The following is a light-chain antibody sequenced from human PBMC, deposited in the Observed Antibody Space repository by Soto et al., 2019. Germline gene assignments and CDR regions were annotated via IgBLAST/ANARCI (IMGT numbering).Light chain of an antibody. J-gene: IGLJ3*02. V-gene: IGLV1-44*01. CDR3: QAYDYSLTAFV. Sequence: QSVLTQPPSASGTPGQRVTISCSGSSSNIGSNTVNWYQQLPGAAPKLVIFGNRNRPSGVPERFSGSKSGTSASLAIIGLQAEDEADYDCQAYDYSLTAFVFGGGTKVTVL. CDR2: GNR. CDR1: SSNIGSNT.